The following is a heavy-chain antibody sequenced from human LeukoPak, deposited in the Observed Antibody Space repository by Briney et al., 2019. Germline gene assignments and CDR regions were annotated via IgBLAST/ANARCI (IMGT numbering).Heavy chain of an antibody. J-gene: IGHJ4*02. CDR2: INSDGSST. D-gene: IGHD6-13*01. V-gene: IGHV3-74*01. CDR1: GFTFSSYW. Sequence: PGGSLRLSCAASGFTFSSYWMHWVRQAPGKGLVWVSRINSDGSSTNYADSVKGRFTISRDNAKNTLHLQMNSLRAEDTAVYYCARDAGQQLTLASLDYYFDYWGQGTLVTVSS. CDR3: ARDAGQQLTLASLDYYFDY.